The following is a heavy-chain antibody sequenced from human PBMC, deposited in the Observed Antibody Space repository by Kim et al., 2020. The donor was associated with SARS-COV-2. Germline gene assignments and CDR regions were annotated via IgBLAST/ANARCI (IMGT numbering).Heavy chain of an antibody. CDR1: GFTFSSYA. D-gene: IGHD1-26*01. CDR2: ISYDGSNK. V-gene: IGHV3-30*04. Sequence: GGSLRLSCAASGFTFSSYAMHWVRQAPGKGLEWVAVISYDGSNKYYADSVKGRFTISRDNSKNTLYLQMNSLRAEDTAVYYCARGSLCWDLWGQGTLVTVSS. J-gene: IGHJ4*02. CDR3: ARGSLCWDL.